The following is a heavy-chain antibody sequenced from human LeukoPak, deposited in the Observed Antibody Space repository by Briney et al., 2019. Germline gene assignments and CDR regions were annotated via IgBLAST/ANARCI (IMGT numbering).Heavy chain of an antibody. V-gene: IGHV1-18*01. J-gene: IGHJ4*02. CDR1: GYTFTSYG. D-gene: IGHD6-6*01. Sequence: ASVKVSCKASGYTFTSYGISWVRQAPGQGLEWMGWISAYNGNTNYAQKLQGRVTMTTDTSTSTAYMELRSLRSDDTAVYYCARDGVYSSSSRDLFGDNYWGQGTLVTVSS. CDR2: ISAYNGNT. CDR3: ARDGVYSSSSRDLFGDNY.